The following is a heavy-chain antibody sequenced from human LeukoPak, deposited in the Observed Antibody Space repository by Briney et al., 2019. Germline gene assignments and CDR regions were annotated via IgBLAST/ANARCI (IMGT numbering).Heavy chain of an antibody. CDR2: INPSGGGT. CDR3: ARKREYSSSWGDAFDI. Sequence: ASVKVSCKASGYTFTSYAMNWVRQAPGQGLEWMGIINPSGGGTSYAQKFQGRVTMTRDTSTSTVYMELSSLRSEDTAVFFCARKREYSSSWGDAFDIWGQGTMVTVSS. CDR1: GYTFTSYA. D-gene: IGHD6-13*01. J-gene: IGHJ3*02. V-gene: IGHV1-46*01.